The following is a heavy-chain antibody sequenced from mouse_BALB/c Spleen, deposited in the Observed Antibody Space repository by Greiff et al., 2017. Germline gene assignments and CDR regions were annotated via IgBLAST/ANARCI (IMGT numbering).Heavy chain of an antibody. CDR2: ISYSGST. V-gene: IGHV3-2*02. CDR3: ARGIITTVVADY. CDR1: GYSITSDYA. Sequence: VQLKESGPGLVKPSQSLSLTCTVTGYSITSDYAWNWIRQFPGNKLEWMGYISYSGSTSYNPSLKSRISITRDTSKNQFFLQLNSVTTEDTATYYCARGIITTVVADYWGQGTTLTVSS. D-gene: IGHD1-1*01. J-gene: IGHJ2*01.